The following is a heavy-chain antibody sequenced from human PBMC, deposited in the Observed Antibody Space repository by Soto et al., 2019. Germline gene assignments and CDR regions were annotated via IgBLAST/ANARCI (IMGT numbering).Heavy chain of an antibody. CDR2: IYYSGST. V-gene: IGHV4-30-4*01. Sequence: SETLSLTCTVSGGSISSGDYYWSWIRQPPGKGLEWPGYIYYSGSTYYNPSLKSRVTIPVDTSKNQFSLKLTSVTAADSALYYCARGGVVTLSAFDIWAQGTMVTVSS. CDR3: ARGGVVTLSAFDI. J-gene: IGHJ3*02. CDR1: GGSISSGDYY. D-gene: IGHD2-15*01.